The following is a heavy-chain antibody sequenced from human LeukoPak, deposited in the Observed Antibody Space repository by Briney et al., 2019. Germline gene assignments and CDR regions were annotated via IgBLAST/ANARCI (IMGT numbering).Heavy chain of an antibody. D-gene: IGHD3-10*01. CDR1: GFTFSSYG. CDR3: AKLLWFGELIDAFDI. J-gene: IGHJ3*02. CDR2: ISFDGSNQ. Sequence: QPGGSLRLSCAASGFTFSSYGMHWVRQAPGKGLEWVALISFDGSNQYYADSVKGRFTISRDNSKNTLYLQMNSLRAEDTAVYYCAKLLWFGELIDAFDIWGQGTMVTVSS. V-gene: IGHV3-30*18.